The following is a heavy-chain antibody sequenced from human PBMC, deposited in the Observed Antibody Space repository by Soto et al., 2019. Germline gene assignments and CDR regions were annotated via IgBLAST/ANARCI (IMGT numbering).Heavy chain of an antibody. D-gene: IGHD3-16*02. CDR1: GFTFDDYT. Sequence: EVQLVESGGVVVQPGGSLRLSCAASGFTFDDYTMHWVRQAPGKGLEWVSLISWDGGSKYYADSVKGRFTISRDNSKNSLYLQMNSLRTEDTALYYCAKVLLVDYYYGMDVWGQGTTVTVSS. J-gene: IGHJ6*02. V-gene: IGHV3-43*01. CDR2: ISWDGGSK. CDR3: AKVLLVDYYYGMDV.